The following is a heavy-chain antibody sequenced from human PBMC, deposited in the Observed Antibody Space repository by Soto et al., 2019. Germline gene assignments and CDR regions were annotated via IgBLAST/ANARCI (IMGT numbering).Heavy chain of an antibody. CDR3: ARDSEYCSGGSCYWPNWYFHL. V-gene: IGHV3-48*01. CDR1: GFTFSSYS. CDR2: ISSSSSTI. Sequence: EVQLVESGGGLVQPGGSLRLSCAASGFTFSSYSMNWVRQAPGKGLEWVSYISSSSSTIYYADSVKGRFTISRDNAKNSLYLQMNSLRAEDTAVYYCARDSEYCSGGSCYWPNWYFHLWGRGTLVTVSS. D-gene: IGHD2-15*01. J-gene: IGHJ2*01.